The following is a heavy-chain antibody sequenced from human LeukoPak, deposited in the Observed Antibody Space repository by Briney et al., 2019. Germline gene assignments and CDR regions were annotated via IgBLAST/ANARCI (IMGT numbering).Heavy chain of an antibody. J-gene: IGHJ5*02. D-gene: IGHD5-24*01. Sequence: PSETLSLTCSVSGVSVSSANYYWSWIRQPPGKGLEWIGFSYSSGTTFYSPSLKSRVTISLDKSKNQFSLSLTSVTAADTAVYCCARHPLHLRSNWFDPWGQGTLVTVSS. V-gene: IGHV4-39*01. CDR2: SYSSGTT. CDR1: GVSVSSANYY. CDR3: ARHPLHLRSNWFDP.